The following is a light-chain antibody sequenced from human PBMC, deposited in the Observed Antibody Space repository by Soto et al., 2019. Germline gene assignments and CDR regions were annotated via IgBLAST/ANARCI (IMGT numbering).Light chain of an antibody. CDR1: LSISIN. V-gene: IGKV3-15*01. Sequence: EIVMTQSPATLSVSPGERATLSCRASLSISINLAWYQQKPGQAPRLLIYGASTRATGIPARFSGSGSGTEFTLTISSLQSEDFAVYYCQHYNNWPPYTFGQGTKLEIK. CDR2: GAS. CDR3: QHYNNWPPYT. J-gene: IGKJ2*01.